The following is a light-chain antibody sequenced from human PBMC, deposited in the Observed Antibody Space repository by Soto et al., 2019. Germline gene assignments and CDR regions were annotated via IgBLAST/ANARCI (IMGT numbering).Light chain of an antibody. J-gene: IGLJ3*02. CDR2: NNN. Sequence: QSVLTQPPSASGTPGQRVTISCSGSSSNIGSNTVNWYHQLPGTAPKLLISNNNQRPSGVPDRFSGSKSGTSASLAISGPQSEDESDYYCAAWDDGLNGVLFGGGTKVTVL. CDR1: SSNIGSNT. CDR3: AAWDDGLNGVL. V-gene: IGLV1-44*01.